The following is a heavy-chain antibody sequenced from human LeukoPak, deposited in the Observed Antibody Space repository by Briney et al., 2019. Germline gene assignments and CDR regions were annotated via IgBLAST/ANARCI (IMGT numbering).Heavy chain of an antibody. Sequence: PSPSLSLTFTVAGGSIVRSYSNSRRQPPGKRLGWSGYLDSSGSTNSNPSLKSRVTISVDTSKKQFSLKLSSVTAADTAVYYCARLGEMMRGLGSFDLWGRGTLVTVSS. CDR2: LDSSGST. D-gene: IGHD5-24*01. CDR1: GGSIVRSY. CDR3: ARLGEMMRGLGSFDL. V-gene: IGHV4-59*08. J-gene: IGHJ2*01.